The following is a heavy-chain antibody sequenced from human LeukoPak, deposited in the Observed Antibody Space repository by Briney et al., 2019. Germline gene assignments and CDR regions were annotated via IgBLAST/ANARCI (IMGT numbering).Heavy chain of an antibody. J-gene: IGHJ4*02. V-gene: IGHV1-8*03. CDR3: ARVSWDYGSGTYSLDY. D-gene: IGHD3-10*01. CDR1: GYTFISYE. Sequence: ASVKVSCKASGYTFISYEINWVRQATGQGLEWMGWMNPNSGNTGYAQKFQGRVTFTRDTSINTAYMELSSLRSEDTAVYYCARVSWDYGSGTYSLDYWGQGTLVTVSS. CDR2: MNPNSGNT.